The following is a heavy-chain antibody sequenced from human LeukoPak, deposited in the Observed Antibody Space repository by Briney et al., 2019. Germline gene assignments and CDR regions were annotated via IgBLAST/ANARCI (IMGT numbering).Heavy chain of an antibody. CDR1: GGSISSYY. V-gene: IGHV4-59*01. CDR2: IYYSGST. D-gene: IGHD6-19*01. J-gene: IGHJ4*02. CDR3: ARDGSGSSGWYNFDY. Sequence: SETLSLTCTVSGGSISSYYWSWIRQPPGKGLEWIGYIYYSGSTNYNPSLKSRVTISVDTSKNQFSLKLSSVTAADTAVYYCARDGSGSSGWYNFDYWGQGTLLTVSS.